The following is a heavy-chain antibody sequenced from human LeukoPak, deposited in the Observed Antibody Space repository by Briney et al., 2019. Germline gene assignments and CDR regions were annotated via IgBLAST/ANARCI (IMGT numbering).Heavy chain of an antibody. CDR3: AKDQYSSSYYFDY. Sequence: GGSLRLSCAASGFTFSSYGMHWVRQAPGKGLEWVAFIRYDGSNKYYTDSVKGRFTISRDNSRNTLYLQMNSLRAEDTAVYYCAKDQYSSSYYFDYWGQGTLVTVSS. J-gene: IGHJ4*02. CDR2: IRYDGSNK. CDR1: GFTFSSYG. D-gene: IGHD6-6*01. V-gene: IGHV3-30*02.